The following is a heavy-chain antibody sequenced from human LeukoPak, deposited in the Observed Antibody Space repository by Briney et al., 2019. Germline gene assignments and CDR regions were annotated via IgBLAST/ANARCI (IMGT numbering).Heavy chain of an antibody. D-gene: IGHD1-26*01. CDR3: ARDMGYSGSSPIEY. J-gene: IGHJ4*02. CDR2: ISGSGGST. Sequence: PGRSLRLSCAASGFTFSSYAMHWVRQAPGKGLEWVSAISGSGGSTYYADSVKGRFTISRDNPKNTLYLQMNSLRAEDTAVYYCARDMGYSGSSPIEYWGQGSLVTVSS. V-gene: IGHV3-23*01. CDR1: GFTFSSYA.